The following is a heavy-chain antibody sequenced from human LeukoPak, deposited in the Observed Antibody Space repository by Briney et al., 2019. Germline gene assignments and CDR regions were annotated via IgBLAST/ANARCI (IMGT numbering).Heavy chain of an antibody. D-gene: IGHD1-26*01. CDR3: AREGVGATYFDY. Sequence: PSETLSLTCAVYGGSFSGYYWSWIRQPPGRGLEWIGQINHSGSTNYNPSLKSRITISVETSKNQFSLKLTSVTAADTAVYYCAREGVGATYFDYWGQGTLVTVSS. CDR1: GGSFSGYY. V-gene: IGHV4-34*01. CDR2: INHSGST. J-gene: IGHJ4*02.